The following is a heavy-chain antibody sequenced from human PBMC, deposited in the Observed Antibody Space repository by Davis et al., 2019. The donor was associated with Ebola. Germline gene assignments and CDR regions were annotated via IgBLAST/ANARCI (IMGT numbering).Heavy chain of an antibody. CDR2: IKQDGSEK. D-gene: IGHD3-9*01. J-gene: IGHJ5*01. Sequence: PGGSLRLSCAASGFTFSSYWMSWVRQAPGKGLEWVANIKQDGSEKYYVDSVKGRFTISRNNAKNSLYLQMYSLRAEDTAVYYCARVNAVTGYSRFDSWGQGTLVTVSS. CDR1: GFTFSSYW. CDR3: ARVNAVTGYSRFDS. V-gene: IGHV3-7*03.